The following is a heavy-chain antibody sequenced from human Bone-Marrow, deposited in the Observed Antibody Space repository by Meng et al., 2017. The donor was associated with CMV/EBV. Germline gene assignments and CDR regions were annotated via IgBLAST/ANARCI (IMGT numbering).Heavy chain of an antibody. J-gene: IGHJ4*02. V-gene: IGHV3-21*01. D-gene: IGHD6-13*01. CDR1: AFTFSSYS. CDR3: ASSGYSSSWYTPFDY. CDR2: ISSSSSYI. Sequence: SAFTFSSYSMNWVRQAPGKGLEWVSSISSSSSYIYYADSVKGRFTISRDNAKNSLYLQMNSLRAEDTAVYYCASSGYSSSWYTPFDYWGQGTLVTVSS.